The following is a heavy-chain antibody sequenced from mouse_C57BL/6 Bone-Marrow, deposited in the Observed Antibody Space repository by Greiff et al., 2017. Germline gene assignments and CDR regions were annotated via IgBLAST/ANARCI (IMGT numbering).Heavy chain of an antibody. CDR3: TRYPLRYGDY. CDR2: IDPETGGT. CDR1: GYTFTDYE. D-gene: IGHD1-1*01. J-gene: IGHJ2*01. V-gene: IGHV1-15*01. Sequence: VQLQQSGAELVRPGASVTLSCKASGYTFTDYEMHWVKQTPVHGLEWIGAIDPETGGTAYNQKFKGKAILTADKSSSTAYMELRSLTSEDSAVYYCTRYPLRYGDYWGQGTTHTVSS.